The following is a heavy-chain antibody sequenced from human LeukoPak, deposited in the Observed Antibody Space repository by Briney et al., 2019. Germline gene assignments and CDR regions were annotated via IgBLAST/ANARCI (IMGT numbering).Heavy chain of an antibody. Sequence: ASVKVSCKASGGTFSSYAISWVRQAPGQGLEWMGRIIPIFGTANYAQKFQGRVTITTDESTSTAYMELSSLRSEDTAAYYCASAMVVTRNTYYFDYWGQGTLVTVSS. CDR3: ASAMVVTRNTYYFDY. D-gene: IGHD4-23*01. J-gene: IGHJ4*02. CDR1: GGTFSSYA. V-gene: IGHV1-69*05. CDR2: IIPIFGTA.